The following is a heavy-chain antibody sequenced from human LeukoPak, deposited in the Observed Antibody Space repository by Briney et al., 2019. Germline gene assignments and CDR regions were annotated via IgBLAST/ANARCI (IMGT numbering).Heavy chain of an antibody. J-gene: IGHJ4*02. CDR3: AAGDASGWYFDY. CDR1: GFTFDDCG. V-gene: IGHV3-20*04. Sequence: GGSLRLSCADSGFTFDDCGMRWVRQAPGKGLEWVSGINWNGGSTGYADSVKGRFTISRDNAKNSLYLQMNSLRVEDTALYYCAAGDASGWYFDYWGQGTLVTVSS. CDR2: INWNGGST. D-gene: IGHD6-19*01.